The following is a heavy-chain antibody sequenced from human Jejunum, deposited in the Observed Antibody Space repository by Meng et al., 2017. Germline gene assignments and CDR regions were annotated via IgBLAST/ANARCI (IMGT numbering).Heavy chain of an antibody. V-gene: IGHV4-4*02. D-gene: IGHD1-26*01. CDR3: AREWSGSYRHFDY. CDR2: IHHSGST. Sequence: VQLAESGPGLLKPSGTLSLTCAVSGGSISTSDWWSWVRQPPGKGLEWIGEIHHSGSTNYNPSLKSRVTISVDKSKNQFSLKLNSVTAADTAVYYCAREWSGSYRHFDYWGQGTLVTVSS. CDR1: GGSISTSDW. J-gene: IGHJ4*02.